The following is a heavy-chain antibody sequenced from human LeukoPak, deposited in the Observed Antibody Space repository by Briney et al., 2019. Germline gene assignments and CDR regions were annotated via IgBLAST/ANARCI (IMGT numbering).Heavy chain of an antibody. CDR1: GFTFSSYW. D-gene: IGHD3-22*01. CDR3: AREYYSDSSGSDY. CDR2: INQDGSER. J-gene: IGHJ4*02. V-gene: IGHV3-7*05. Sequence: AGGSLRLSCAASGFTFSSYWMSWVRQAPGKGLEWVANINQDGSERYSVDSVKGRFTISRDNAKNSLYLQMNSLRAEDTAVYSCAREYYSDSSGSDYWGQGTLVTVSS.